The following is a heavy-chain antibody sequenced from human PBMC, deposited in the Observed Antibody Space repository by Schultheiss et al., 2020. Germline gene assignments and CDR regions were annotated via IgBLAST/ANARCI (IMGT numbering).Heavy chain of an antibody. D-gene: IGHD3-10*01. V-gene: IGHV3-11*01. CDR2: ISPSSTSI. CDR1: GFTFRDYY. Sequence: GESLKISCAASGFTFRDYYMTWIRQAPGKGLEWLSYISPSSTSIYYADSVKGRFTISRSNAKSSLYLQMNSLRAEDTAVYYCARDGGADKYGMDVWGQGTTVTVSS. CDR3: ARDGGADKYGMDV. J-gene: IGHJ6*02.